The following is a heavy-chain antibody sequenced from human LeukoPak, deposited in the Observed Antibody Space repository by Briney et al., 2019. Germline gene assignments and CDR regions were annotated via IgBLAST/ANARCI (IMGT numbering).Heavy chain of an antibody. D-gene: IGHD3-10*01. V-gene: IGHV3-30*02. CDR3: AKDAYGSATYMYFMDG. J-gene: IGHJ6*03. CDR2: IRFHGSDK. Sequence: PGGSLRLSCIASGFTFSNYGMHWVRQAPGKGLEWVAFIRFHGSDKDYADSVKGRFTISIDNSKNSLDLQMNGLKADDTAVYYCAKDAYGSATYMYFMDGWGKGTRVTVSS. CDR1: GFTFSNYG.